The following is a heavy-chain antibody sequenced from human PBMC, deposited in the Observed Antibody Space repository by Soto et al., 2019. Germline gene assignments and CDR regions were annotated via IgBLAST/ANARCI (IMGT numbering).Heavy chain of an antibody. CDR2: ISGSGDSS. J-gene: IGHJ4*02. V-gene: IGHV3-23*01. Sequence: EVQLLESGGGLVQPGGSLRLSCAASGFTFSSYAMSWVRQAPGKALEWVSTISGSGDSSYYADSVKGRFTTSRDNSKNTLYLQMDRLRVDDTAIYYCAKGDDGGGWRGGRLDYWGQGTLVTVSS. D-gene: IGHD6-19*01. CDR1: GFTFSSYA. CDR3: AKGDDGGGWRGGRLDY.